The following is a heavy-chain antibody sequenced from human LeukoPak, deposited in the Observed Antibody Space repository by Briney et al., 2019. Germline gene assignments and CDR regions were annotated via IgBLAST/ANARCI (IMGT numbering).Heavy chain of an antibody. D-gene: IGHD5-24*01. V-gene: IGHV4-59*01. CDR3: ARGRRWLQFDY. J-gene: IGHJ4*02. Sequence: PSETLSLTCTVSGGSISSYYWSWIRQPPGKGLEWIWYIYYSGSTNYNPSLKSRVTISVDTSKNQFSLKLSSVTAADTAVYYCARGRRWLQFDYWGQGTLVTVSS. CDR2: IYYSGST. CDR1: GGSISSYY.